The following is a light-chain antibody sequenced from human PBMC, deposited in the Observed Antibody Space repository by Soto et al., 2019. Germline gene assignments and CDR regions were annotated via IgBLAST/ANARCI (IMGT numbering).Light chain of an antibody. CDR2: GAS. J-gene: IGKJ1*01. CDR1: QSVSSSY. CDR3: QQYDDLPIT. V-gene: IGKV3-20*01. Sequence: EIVLTQSPGTLSLSPGERATLSCRASQSVSSSYLAWYQQKPGQAPRLLIYGASNRATGIPARFSGSGSGTDFTLTISSLEPEDIATYYCQQYDDLPITFGQGTKVDIK.